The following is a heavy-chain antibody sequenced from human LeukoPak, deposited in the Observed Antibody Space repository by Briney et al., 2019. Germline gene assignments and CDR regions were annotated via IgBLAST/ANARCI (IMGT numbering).Heavy chain of an antibody. CDR2: ISYDGSNK. CDR3: ARDKAIVAFDY. J-gene: IGHJ4*02. V-gene: IGHV3-30-3*01. CDR1: GFTFSSYA. Sequence: PGRSLRLSCAASGFTFSSYAMNWVRQAPGKGLEWVAVISYDGSNKYYADSVKGRFTISRDNSKNTLYLQMNSLRAEDTAVYYCARDKAIVAFDYWGQGTLVTVSS. D-gene: IGHD5-12*01.